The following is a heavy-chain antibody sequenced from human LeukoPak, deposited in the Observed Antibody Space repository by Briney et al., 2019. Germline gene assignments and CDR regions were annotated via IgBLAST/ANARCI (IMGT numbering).Heavy chain of an antibody. D-gene: IGHD3-10*01. CDR3: ARDYLYYYGSRSYGVRPGPGWGLDY. J-gene: IGHJ4*02. Sequence: GGSLRLSCAASGFTFSSYGMHWVRQAPGKGLEWVAVIWYDGSNKYYADSVKGRFTISRDNSKNTLYLQMNSLRAEDTAVYYCARDYLYYYGSRSYGVRPGPGWGLDYWGQGTLVTVSS. V-gene: IGHV3-33*01. CDR2: IWYDGSNK. CDR1: GFTFSSYG.